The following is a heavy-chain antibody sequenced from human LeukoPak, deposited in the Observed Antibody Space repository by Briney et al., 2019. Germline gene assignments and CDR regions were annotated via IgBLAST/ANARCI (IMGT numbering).Heavy chain of an antibody. D-gene: IGHD6-19*01. V-gene: IGHV3-23*01. CDR3: AKDSSGWYVWDY. CDR1: GFTFSSYA. J-gene: IGHJ4*02. Sequence: GGSLRLSCAASGFTFSSYAMSWVRQAPGKGLEWVSAISGSGGSTYYADSGKGRFTISRDNSKNTLYLQMNSLRAEDTAVYYCAKDSSGWYVWDYWGQGTLVTVSS. CDR2: ISGSGGST.